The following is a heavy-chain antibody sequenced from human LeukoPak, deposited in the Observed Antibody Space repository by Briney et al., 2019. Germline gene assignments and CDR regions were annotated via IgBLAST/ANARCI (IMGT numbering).Heavy chain of an antibody. Sequence: SETLSLTCSVSGASMSGNYWSWIRQPPGKGLEWIGYMYYSGSTNYNPSLKSRVTISVDMSKNQISLKLASVTAADTAVYYCARGHYGMDVWGQATTVTVSS. CDR3: ARGHYGMDV. CDR1: GASMSGNY. J-gene: IGHJ6*02. V-gene: IGHV4-59*01. CDR2: MYYSGST.